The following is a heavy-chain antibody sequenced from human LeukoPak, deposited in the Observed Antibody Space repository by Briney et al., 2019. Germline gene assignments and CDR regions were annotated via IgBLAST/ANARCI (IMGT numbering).Heavy chain of an antibody. Sequence: SETLSLTCTVSVGSISSYYWSWIRQPAGKGLEWIVRIYTSGSTNYNPSLKRRVTISVDTSQNQFSLKLTSVTAADTAVYYCTRLKASGSSGWYNPRDYYYYMDVWGKGATVTISS. V-gene: IGHV4-4*07. CDR1: VGSISSYY. J-gene: IGHJ6*03. CDR2: IYTSGST. CDR3: TRLKASGSSGWYNPRDYYYYMDV. D-gene: IGHD6-19*01.